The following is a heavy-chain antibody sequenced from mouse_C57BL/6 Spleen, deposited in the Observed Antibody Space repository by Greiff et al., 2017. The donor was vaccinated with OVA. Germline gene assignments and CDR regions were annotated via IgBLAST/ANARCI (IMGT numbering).Heavy chain of an antibody. V-gene: IGHV1-64*01. CDR1: GYTFTSYW. CDR3: ARSLLHYAMDY. Sequence: LQQPGAELVKPGASVKLSCKASGYTFTSYWMHWVKQRPGQGLEWIGMIHPNSGSTNYNEKFKSKATLTVDKSSSTAYMQLSSLTSEDSAVYYCARSLLHYAMDYWGQGTSVTVSS. J-gene: IGHJ4*01. D-gene: IGHD2-1*01. CDR2: IHPNSGST.